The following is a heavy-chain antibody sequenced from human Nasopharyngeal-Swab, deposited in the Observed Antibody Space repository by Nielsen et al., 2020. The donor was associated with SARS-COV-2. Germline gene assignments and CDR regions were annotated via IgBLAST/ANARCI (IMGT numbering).Heavy chain of an antibody. D-gene: IGHD2-21*02. V-gene: IGHV3-48*02. CDR2: ISSSSSTI. CDR1: GFTFSSYS. Sequence: GESLKISCAASGFTFSSYSMNWVRQAPGKGLEWVSYISSSSSTIYYADSVKGRFTISRDNAKNSLYLQMNSLRDEDTAVYYCVRDRAPYCGGDCYSLNYWGQGTLVTVSS. J-gene: IGHJ4*02. CDR3: VRDRAPYCGGDCYSLNY.